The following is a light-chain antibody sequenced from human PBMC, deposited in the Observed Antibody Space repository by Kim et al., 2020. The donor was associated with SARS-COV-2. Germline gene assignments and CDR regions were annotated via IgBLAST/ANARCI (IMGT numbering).Light chain of an antibody. CDR2: GAS. Sequence: EIVMTQSPATLSVSPGERATLSCRASQSVSSDLAWYQQKPGQAPRLLIYGASTRATGIPARFSGSGSGTEFTLTISSLQSEDFAVYYCKQYNSLPPYTFGQGTKVDIK. CDR3: KQYNSLPPYT. CDR1: QSVSSD. V-gene: IGKV3-15*01. J-gene: IGKJ1*01.